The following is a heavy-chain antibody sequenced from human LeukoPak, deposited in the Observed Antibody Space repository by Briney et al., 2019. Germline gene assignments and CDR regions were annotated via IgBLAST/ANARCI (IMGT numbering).Heavy chain of an antibody. Sequence: SETLSLTCTVSGVSISSSNSYWGWIRQPPGKGLEWIGSIYYSGNTYYNPSLKSRVTISVDTSKNQFSLKLSSVTAADTAVYYCARTSSSGLVGGYYFDYWGQGTLVTVSS. CDR2: IYYSGNT. J-gene: IGHJ4*02. CDR3: ARTSSSGLVGGYYFDY. D-gene: IGHD6-19*01. V-gene: IGHV4-39*07. CDR1: GVSISSSNSY.